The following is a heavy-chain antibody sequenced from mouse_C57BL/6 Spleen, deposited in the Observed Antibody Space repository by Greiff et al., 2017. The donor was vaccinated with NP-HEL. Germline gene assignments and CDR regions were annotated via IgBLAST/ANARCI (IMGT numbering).Heavy chain of an antibody. CDR1: GFTFSSYT. CDR3: ARHGANWAFFDY. D-gene: IGHD4-1*01. V-gene: IGHV5-9*01. J-gene: IGHJ2*01. CDR2: ISGGGGNT. Sequence: EVQRVESGGGLVKPGGSLKLSCAASGFTFSSYTMSWVRQTPEKRLEWVATISGGGGNTYYPDSVKGRFTISRDNAKNTLYLQMSSLRSEDTALYYCARHGANWAFFDYWGQGTTLTVSS.